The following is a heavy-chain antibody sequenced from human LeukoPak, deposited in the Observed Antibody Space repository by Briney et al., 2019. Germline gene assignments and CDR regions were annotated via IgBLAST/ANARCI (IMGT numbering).Heavy chain of an antibody. Sequence: GGSLRLSCAASGFTFSSYSMNWVRQAPGKGLEWVSSISSGTSYIYYADSVKGRFTISRDNAKNSLYLQMNSLRAEDTAVYYCAREYYYASSGYYWGQGTLVTVSS. D-gene: IGHD3-22*01. V-gene: IGHV3-21*01. CDR2: ISSGTSYI. CDR1: GFTFSSYS. J-gene: IGHJ4*02. CDR3: AREYYYASSGYY.